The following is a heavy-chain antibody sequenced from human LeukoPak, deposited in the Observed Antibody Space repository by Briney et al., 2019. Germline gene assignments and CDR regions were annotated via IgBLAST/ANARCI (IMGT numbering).Heavy chain of an antibody. CDR1: GFTFSSYS. CDR3: ASQYCSGGSCYQGTSNY. J-gene: IGHJ4*02. Sequence: GGSLRLSCAASGFTFSSYSMNWVRQAPGKGLEWVPYISSSSTIYYADSVKGRFTISRDNAKNSLYLQMNSLRAEDTAVYYCASQYCSGGSCYQGTSNYWGQGTLVTVSS. D-gene: IGHD2-15*01. V-gene: IGHV3-48*01. CDR2: ISSSSTI.